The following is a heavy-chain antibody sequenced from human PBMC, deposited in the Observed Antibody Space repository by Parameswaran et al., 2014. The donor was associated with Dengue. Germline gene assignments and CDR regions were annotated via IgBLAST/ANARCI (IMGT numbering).Heavy chain of an antibody. J-gene: IGHJ6*03. CDR3: ARGLLTTRAISTALNYYYYYYMDV. D-gene: IGHD3-3*01. Sequence: WVRQAPGQGLEWMGIINPSGGSTSYAQKFQGRVTMTRDTSTSTVYMELSSLRSEDTAVYYCARGLLTTRAISTALNYYYYYYMDVWGKGTTVTVSS. V-gene: IGHV1-46*01. CDR2: INPSGGST.